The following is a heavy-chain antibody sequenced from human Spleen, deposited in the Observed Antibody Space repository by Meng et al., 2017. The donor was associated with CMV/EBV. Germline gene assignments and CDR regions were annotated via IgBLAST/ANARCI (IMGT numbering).Heavy chain of an antibody. Sequence: TDYYIHWLRQTPGQGIEWMGWMKPSNGDTTYAHNFQGRVTMTRDRSISTAYMDLIRLTSDDTAVYYCARGGYCNAASCFPTRRLDSWGQGTLVTVS. CDR3: ARGGYCNAASCFPTRRLDS. D-gene: IGHD2-15*01. V-gene: IGHV1-2*02. J-gene: IGHJ4*02. CDR1: TDYY. CDR2: MKPSNGDT.